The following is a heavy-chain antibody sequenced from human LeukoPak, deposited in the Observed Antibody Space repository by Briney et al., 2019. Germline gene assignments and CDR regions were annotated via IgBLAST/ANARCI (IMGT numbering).Heavy chain of an antibody. CDR2: IYTSGST. Sequence: SETLSLTCTVSGGSISSYYWSWIRQPAGKGLEWIGRIYTSGSTNYNPSLKSRVTMSVDTSKNQFSLKLSSVTAADTAVYYCARDRRYCSSTSCNYESFFDYWGQGTLVTVSS. V-gene: IGHV4-4*07. D-gene: IGHD2-2*01. CDR1: GGSISSYY. J-gene: IGHJ4*02. CDR3: ARDRRYCSSTSCNYESFFDY.